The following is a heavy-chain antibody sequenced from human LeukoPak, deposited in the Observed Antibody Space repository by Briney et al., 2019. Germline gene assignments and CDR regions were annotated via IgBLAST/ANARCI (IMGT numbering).Heavy chain of an antibody. V-gene: IGHV4-34*01. CDR1: GGSFSDYF. D-gene: IGHD2-21*02. Sequence: SETLSLMCSVYGGSFSDYFWGWIRQPPGKGLGWIGEIDDGGNTNYNPSLMSRVIVAMEKSKKQFSLVMRSVTAADTAVYYCARFSKITWGDWGDAFDVWGQGATVIVSS. CDR2: IDDGGNT. CDR3: ARFSKITWGDWGDAFDV. J-gene: IGHJ3*01.